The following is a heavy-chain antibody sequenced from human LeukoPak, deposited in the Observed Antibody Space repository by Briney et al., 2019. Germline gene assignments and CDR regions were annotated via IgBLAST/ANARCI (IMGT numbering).Heavy chain of an antibody. D-gene: IGHD5-24*01. V-gene: IGHV4-59*01. J-gene: IGHJ3*02. CDR3: ARARDGAFDI. Sequence: SETLSLTCTVSGGSISSYYWSWIRQPPGKGLEWIGYIYYSGSTNYNPSLKSRVTISVDTSKNQFSLKLSSVTAADTAVYYCARARDGAFDIWGQGTMLTVSS. CDR1: GGSISSYY. CDR2: IYYSGST.